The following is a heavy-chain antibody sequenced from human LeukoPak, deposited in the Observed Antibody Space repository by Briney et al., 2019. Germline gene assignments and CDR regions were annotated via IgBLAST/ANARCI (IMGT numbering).Heavy chain of an antibody. CDR2: IIPIFGTA. V-gene: IGHV1-69*13. CDR1: GGTFSSYA. J-gene: IGHJ4*02. Sequence: ASVTVSCTASGGTFSSYAISWVRQAPGQGLEWMGGIIPIFGTANYAQKFQGRVTITADGSTSTAYMELSSLRSEDTAVYYCARALYYYDSSGYTPLYFDYWGQGTLVTVSS. D-gene: IGHD3-22*01. CDR3: ARALYYYDSSGYTPLYFDY.